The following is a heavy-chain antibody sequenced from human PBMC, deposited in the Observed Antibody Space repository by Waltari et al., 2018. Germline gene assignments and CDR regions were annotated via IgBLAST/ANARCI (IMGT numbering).Heavy chain of an antibody. CDR2: IWYDGSNK. CDR3: ARGDGGSGLGASDI. J-gene: IGHJ3*02. Sequence: QVQLVASGGGVVKSGRSLRLSCVGSGFTFRNHGMNWVRQAPGKGLEWVAGIWYDGSNKNYVDSVKGRFTISRDNSKNTLYLEMNSLRAEDTAVYFCARGDGGSGLGASDIWGQGTMVTVSS. D-gene: IGHD3-3*01. V-gene: IGHV3-33*01. CDR1: GFTFRNHG.